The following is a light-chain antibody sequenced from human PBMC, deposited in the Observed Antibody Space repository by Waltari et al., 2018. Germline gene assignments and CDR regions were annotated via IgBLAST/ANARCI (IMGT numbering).Light chain of an antibody. CDR2: LNTDGSH. Sequence: QLVLTQSPSASASLGASVKLTCTLSSGHSSYDIAWHQQQPEKGPRYLMKLNTDGSHSKGDGIPDRCSCSSSGAERYLTIASLQSEDEADYYCQTWGTGMVFGGGTKLTVL. CDR1: SGHSSYD. CDR3: QTWGTGMV. V-gene: IGLV4-69*01. J-gene: IGLJ2*01.